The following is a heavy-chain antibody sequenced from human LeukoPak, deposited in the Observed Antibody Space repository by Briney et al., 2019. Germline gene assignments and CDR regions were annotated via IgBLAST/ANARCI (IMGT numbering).Heavy chain of an antibody. V-gene: IGHV3-23*01. CDR1: GFTFSSYA. CDR3: AKYTRAPWSAFDY. J-gene: IGHJ4*02. D-gene: IGHD1-1*01. Sequence: GGSLRLSCAASGFTFSSYATSWVRQAPGKGLEWVSAISGSGGSTYYADSVKGRFTISRDNSKNTLYLQMNSLRAEDTAVYYCAKYTRAPWSAFDYWGQGTLVTVSS. CDR2: ISGSGGST.